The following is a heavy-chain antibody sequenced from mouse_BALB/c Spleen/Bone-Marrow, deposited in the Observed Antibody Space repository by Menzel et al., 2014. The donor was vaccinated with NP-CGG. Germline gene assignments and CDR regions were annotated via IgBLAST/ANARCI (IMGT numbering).Heavy chain of an antibody. J-gene: IGHJ2*01. V-gene: IGHV1-14*01. Sequence: VQLKDSGPELVKPGASVKMSCKASGYTFTSSVMHWVKQKPGQGPEWIGYINPYNDGPKYNERFRGRATLTSDRSSSTAYMELSSLTSEDSAVYYCAREVVATDYFDYWGQGTTLTVSS. D-gene: IGHD1-1*01. CDR2: INPYNDGP. CDR1: GYTFTSSV. CDR3: AREVVATDYFDY.